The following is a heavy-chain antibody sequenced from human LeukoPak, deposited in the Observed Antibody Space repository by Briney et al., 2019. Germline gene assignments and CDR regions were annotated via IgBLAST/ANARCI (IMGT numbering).Heavy chain of an antibody. J-gene: IGHJ5*02. D-gene: IGHD4/OR15-4a*01. CDR1: GFTSSSYA. Sequence: GGSLRLSCAASGFTSSSYAMSWVRQAPGKGLEWMSSISGSSDKIYYADSVKGRFTISRDNAKDSLYLQMNSLRAEDTAMYYCVRIPNSANFPNWFDPWGQGTLVTVSS. CDR3: VRIPNSANFPNWFDP. V-gene: IGHV3-21*01. CDR2: ISGSSDKI.